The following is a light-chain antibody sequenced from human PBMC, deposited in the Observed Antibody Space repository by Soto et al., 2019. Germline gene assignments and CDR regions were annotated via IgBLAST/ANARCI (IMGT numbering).Light chain of an antibody. CDR1: QSVSSN. CDR2: GAS. V-gene: IGKV3-15*01. CDR3: QQYYDWPPLT. J-gene: IGKJ4*01. Sequence: EIVMTQSPATLSVSPGERVTLSCRASQSVSSNLAWYQQKPGQAPRLLIYGASTRATGIPARFSGGGSGTEFTLAISSLQSEDFAVYYCQQYYDWPPLTVGGGTKVDSK.